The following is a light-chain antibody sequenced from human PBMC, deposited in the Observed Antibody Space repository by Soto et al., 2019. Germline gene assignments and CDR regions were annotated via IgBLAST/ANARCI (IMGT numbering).Light chain of an antibody. J-gene: IGKJ1*01. Sequence: EIVMTHSPVTLSVSPWERVALSCRASQSVSSNLAWYQQKPGQAPRLLIYGASTRATGIPARFSGSGSGTEFTLTISSLQSEDFAVYYCQQYNNWPWTFGQGTKVDIK. CDR3: QQYNNWPWT. CDR1: QSVSSN. CDR2: GAS. V-gene: IGKV3-15*01.